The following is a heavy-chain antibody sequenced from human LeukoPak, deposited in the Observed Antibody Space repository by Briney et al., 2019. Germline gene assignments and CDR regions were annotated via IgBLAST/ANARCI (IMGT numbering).Heavy chain of an antibody. CDR2: ISGSGCST. V-gene: IGHV3-23*01. CDR3: AKDYEPLVEVHRWGDWFDP. D-gene: IGHD2-15*01. Sequence: TGGSLTLSCAASGFTFNIYGMMGPRQARGKAREWVSSISGSGCSTYYPDPVKGRLTISSDNSKNTLYLQMNSLRGEDTAVYYCAKDYEPLVEVHRWGDWFDPWGQGTLVTVSS. CDR1: GFTFNIYG. J-gene: IGHJ5*02.